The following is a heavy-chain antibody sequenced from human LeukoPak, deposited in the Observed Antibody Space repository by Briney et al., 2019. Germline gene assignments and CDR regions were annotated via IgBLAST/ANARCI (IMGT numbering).Heavy chain of an antibody. J-gene: IGHJ4*02. CDR1: GYSFTDYY. D-gene: IGHD1-26*01. CDR3: ARGGSYYEVFDY. CDR2: INPNSGGT. Sequence: ASVNVSCKASGYSFTDYYMHWVRQAPGQGLEWMGWINPNSGGTNYAQKFQGRVTMTRDTSISTAYMELSRLRSDDTAVYYCARGGSYYEVFDYWGQGTLVTVSS. V-gene: IGHV1-2*02.